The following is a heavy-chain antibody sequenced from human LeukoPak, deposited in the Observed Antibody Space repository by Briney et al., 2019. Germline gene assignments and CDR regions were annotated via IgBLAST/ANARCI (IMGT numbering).Heavy chain of an antibody. J-gene: IGHJ5*02. CDR1: GDSISSHY. CDR2: FYYSGST. CDR3: ARYATNREGDWVDP. V-gene: IGHV4-59*08. Sequence: PSETLSLTCTVSGDSISSHYWSWIRQPPGKGLEWVGNFYYSGSTNYNPSLKSRVIISVDTSKNQLSLKLSSVTAADTAVYYCARYATNREGDWVDPWGQGTLVTVSS. D-gene: IGHD1-14*01.